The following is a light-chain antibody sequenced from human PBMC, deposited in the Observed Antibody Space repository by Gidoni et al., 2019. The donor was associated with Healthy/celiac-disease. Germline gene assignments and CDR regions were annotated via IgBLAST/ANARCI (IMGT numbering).Light chain of an antibody. CDR2: GAS. Sequence: EVVWTQAPGTLSLSPAEIATLSCRSSQLVSSSYLAWYQQKTGQDPRLLIYGASSRATGIPDRCSGSGSGTDFTLTISRLEHEDVAVYYYQQYGSSPPVTFGPGTKVDIK. CDR1: QLVSSSY. V-gene: IGKV3-20*01. CDR3: QQYGSSPPVT. J-gene: IGKJ3*01.